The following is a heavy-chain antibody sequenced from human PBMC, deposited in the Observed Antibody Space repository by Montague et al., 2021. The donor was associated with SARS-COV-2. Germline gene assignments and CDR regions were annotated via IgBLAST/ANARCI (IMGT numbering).Heavy chain of an antibody. Sequence: SLRLSCEASGFTFSSYGMHWVRQAPGKGLEWVAVIWYDGSNKYYADSVKGRFTISRDNSKNTLYLQMNSLRAEDTAVFYCAKDRRAEGATIDYWGQGTLVTVSS. V-gene: IGHV3-33*06. CDR1: GFTFSSYG. J-gene: IGHJ4*02. CDR2: IWYDGSNK. CDR3: AKDRRAEGATIDY. D-gene: IGHD1-26*01.